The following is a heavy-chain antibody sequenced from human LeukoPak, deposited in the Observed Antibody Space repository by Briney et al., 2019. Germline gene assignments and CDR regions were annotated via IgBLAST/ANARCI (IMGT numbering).Heavy chain of an antibody. J-gene: IGHJ4*02. Sequence: GGSLRLSCAVSGITLSNYGMSWVRQAPGKGLEWVTGVSDSGGSTKYADSVKGRFTISRDNAKNSLYLQMNSLRAEDTAVYYCARGEGGCSSTSCPQGYWGQGTLVTVSS. CDR2: VSDSGGST. V-gene: IGHV3-23*01. CDR1: GITLSNYG. CDR3: ARGEGGCSSTSCPQGY. D-gene: IGHD2-2*01.